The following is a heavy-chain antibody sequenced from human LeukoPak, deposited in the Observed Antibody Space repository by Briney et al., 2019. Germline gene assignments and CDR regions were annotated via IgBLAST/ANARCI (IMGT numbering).Heavy chain of an antibody. J-gene: IGHJ5*02. CDR1: GGTFSSYA. Sequence: SVKVSCKASGGTFSSYAISWVRQAPGQGLEWMGGIIPIFGTANYAQKFQGRVTITTDESTSTAYMELSSLRSEDTAVYYCARLLGRFLEWLRFNPWGQGTLVTVSS. D-gene: IGHD3-3*01. CDR2: IIPIFGTA. V-gene: IGHV1-69*05. CDR3: ARLLGRFLEWLRFNP.